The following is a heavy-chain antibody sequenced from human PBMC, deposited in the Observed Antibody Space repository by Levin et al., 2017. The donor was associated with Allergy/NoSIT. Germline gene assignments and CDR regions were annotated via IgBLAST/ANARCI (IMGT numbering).Heavy chain of an antibody. CDR2: IYPGDSDT. CDR3: ARQVSYSSGGQAWFDP. Sequence: KVSCKGSGYSFTSYWIGWVRQMPGKGLEWMGIIYPGDSDTRYSPSFQGQVTISADKSISTAYLQWSSLKASDTAMYYCARQVSYSSGGQAWFDPWGQGTLVTVSS. D-gene: IGHD6-19*01. CDR1: GYSFTSYW. V-gene: IGHV5-51*01. J-gene: IGHJ5*02.